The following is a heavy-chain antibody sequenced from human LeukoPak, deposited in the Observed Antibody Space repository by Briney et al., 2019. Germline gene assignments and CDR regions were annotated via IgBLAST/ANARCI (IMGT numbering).Heavy chain of an antibody. D-gene: IGHD3-22*01. J-gene: IGHJ3*02. V-gene: IGHV1-18*01. CDR3: ARAYYYDSSGYNSDVFDI. Sequence: ASVKVPCKASGYTFTNYGITWVRQAPGQGLEWMGWISAYNGNTNYVQTLQDRVTMTTDTSTSTAYMELRSLRSDDTAVYYCARAYYYDSSGYNSDVFDIWGQGTMVTVSS. CDR2: ISAYNGNT. CDR1: GYTFTNYG.